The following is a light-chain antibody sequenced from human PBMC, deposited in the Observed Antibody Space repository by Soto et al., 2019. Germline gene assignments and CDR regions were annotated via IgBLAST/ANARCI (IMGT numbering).Light chain of an antibody. Sequence: QSVVTQPPSASGTPGQRVTISCSGSSSNIGSNYVHWYQQVPGAAPKLLIYRNNQRPSGVPDRFSASKSGTSASLAISGLRSEDEDDYYCATWDDSLSGLYVFGTGTKVTVL. CDR3: ATWDDSLSGLYV. CDR1: SSNIGSNY. CDR2: RNN. V-gene: IGLV1-47*01. J-gene: IGLJ1*01.